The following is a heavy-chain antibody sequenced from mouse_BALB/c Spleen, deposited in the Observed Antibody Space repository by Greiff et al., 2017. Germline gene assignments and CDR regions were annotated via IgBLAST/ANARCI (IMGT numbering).Heavy chain of an antibody. J-gene: IGHJ1*01. CDR2: IYPSDSYT. CDR1: GYTFTSYW. CDR3: TSNWYFDV. Sequence: QVQLKQPGAELVRPGASVKLSCKASGYTFTSYWINWVKQRPGQGLEWIGNIYPSDSYTNYNQKFKDKATLTVDKSSSTAYMQLSSPTSEDSAVYYCTSNWYFDVWGAGTTVTVSS. V-gene: IGHV1-69*02.